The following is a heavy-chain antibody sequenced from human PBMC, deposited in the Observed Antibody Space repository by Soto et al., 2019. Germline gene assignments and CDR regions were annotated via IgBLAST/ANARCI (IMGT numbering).Heavy chain of an antibody. D-gene: IGHD6-19*01. CDR2: ISYDGSNK. CDR1: GFTFSSYA. Sequence: GGSLRLSCAASGFTFSSYAMHWVRQAPGKGLEWVAVISYDGSNKYYADSVKGRFTISRDNSKNTLYLQMNSLRAEDMAVYYCAKVRAEWLVPHNTFDYWGQGTLVTVSS. J-gene: IGHJ4*02. V-gene: IGHV3-30-3*01. CDR3: AKVRAEWLVPHNTFDY.